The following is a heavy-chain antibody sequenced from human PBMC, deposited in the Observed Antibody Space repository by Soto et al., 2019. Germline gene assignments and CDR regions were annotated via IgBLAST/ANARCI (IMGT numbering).Heavy chain of an antibody. CDR3: TTEGEYSDSSGFESYFDY. CDR2: IKSKTDGGTT. J-gene: IGHJ4*02. D-gene: IGHD3-22*01. V-gene: IGHV3-15*07. CDR1: GFTFSNAW. Sequence: GGSLRLSCAASGFTFSNAWMNWVRQAPGKGLEWFGRIKSKTDGGTTDYAAPVKGRFTISRDDSKNTLYLQMNSLKTEDTAVYYCTTEGEYSDSSGFESYFDYWGQGTLVTVSP.